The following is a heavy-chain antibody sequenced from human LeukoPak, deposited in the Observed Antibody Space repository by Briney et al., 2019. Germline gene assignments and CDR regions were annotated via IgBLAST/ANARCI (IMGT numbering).Heavy chain of an antibody. D-gene: IGHD2-15*01. V-gene: IGHV1-18*01. J-gene: IGHJ6*03. CDR1: GYTFTSYG. CDR3: ARGVEVGHYYYYYMDV. CDR2: ISAYNGNT. Sequence: ASVKVSCKASGYTFTSYGISWVRQAPGQGLEWMGWISAYNGNTNYAQKLQGRVTMTTDTSTSTAYMELRSLRSDDTAVYYCARGVEVGHYYYYYMDVWGKGTTVTISS.